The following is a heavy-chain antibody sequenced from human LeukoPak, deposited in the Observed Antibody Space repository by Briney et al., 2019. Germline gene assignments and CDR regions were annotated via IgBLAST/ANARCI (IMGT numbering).Heavy chain of an antibody. V-gene: IGHV1-18*01. CDR1: GYTFTSYG. D-gene: IGHD5-18*01. Sequence: GASVKVSCKASGYTFTSYGISWVRQAPGQGLEWMGWVSAYNGNTNYAQKLQGRVTMTTDASTSTAYMELRSLRSDDTAVYYCARDLSPWGYSYDNDYWGQGTLVTVSS. J-gene: IGHJ4*02. CDR2: VSAYNGNT. CDR3: ARDLSPWGYSYDNDY.